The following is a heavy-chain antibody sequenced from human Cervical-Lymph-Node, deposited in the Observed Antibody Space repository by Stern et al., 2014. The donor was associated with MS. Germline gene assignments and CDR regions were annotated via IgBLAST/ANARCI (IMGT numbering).Heavy chain of an antibody. Sequence: ESGPTLVKPTQTLTLTCRVSGFSLNSVGEGVGWIRQPPGKALEGLALIYWDDDRRYSPSLKDRLTITKDTSKNLVVLKMTNMDPLDTATYFCAHSSLSVGVSFDFWGQGSLITVSS. J-gene: IGHJ5*01. CDR2: IYWDDDR. V-gene: IGHV2-5*02. CDR1: GFSLNSVGEG. CDR3: AHSSLSVGVSFDF. D-gene: IGHD3-10*01.